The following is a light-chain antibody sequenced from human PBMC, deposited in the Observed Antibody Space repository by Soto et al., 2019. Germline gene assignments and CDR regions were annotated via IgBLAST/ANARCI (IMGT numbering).Light chain of an antibody. CDR3: QQYNNWPYT. CDR1: QSVSSN. CDR2: GAS. Sequence: EIVMTQSPDTLSVSPGERATLSCRASQSVSSNLAWYQQKPGQAPRLLIFGASTRATGIPARFSGSGSGTEFTLTISSLQSDDFAVYHCQQYNNWPYTFGQGTTLEIK. V-gene: IGKV3-15*01. J-gene: IGKJ2*01.